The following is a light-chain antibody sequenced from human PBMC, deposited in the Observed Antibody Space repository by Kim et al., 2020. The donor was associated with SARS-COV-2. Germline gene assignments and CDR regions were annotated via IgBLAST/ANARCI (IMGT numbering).Light chain of an antibody. CDR3: QHHSNWLWT. CDR2: DAS. Sequence: EIVLTQSPATLSFSPGERATLSCSASQSVSNYLAWHQQKPGQAPRLLIYDASKRATGIPARFSGSGSGTDFTLTISSLEPEDFALYYCQHHSNWLWTFGQGTKVDIK. V-gene: IGKV3-11*01. CDR1: QSVSNY. J-gene: IGKJ1*01.